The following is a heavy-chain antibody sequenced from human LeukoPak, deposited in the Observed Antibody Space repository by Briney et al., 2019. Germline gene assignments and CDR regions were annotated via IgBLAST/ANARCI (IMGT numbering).Heavy chain of an antibody. CDR3: ARVDGPDSSGYPYDY. V-gene: IGHV4-59*01. CDR2: IYYSGST. Sequence: PSETLSLTCTVPGGSISSYYWSWIRQPPGKGLEWIGYIYYSGSTNYNPSLKSRVTISVDTSKNQFSLKLSSVTAADTAVYYCARVDGPDSSGYPYDYWGQGTLVTVSS. CDR1: GGSISSYY. J-gene: IGHJ4*02. D-gene: IGHD3-22*01.